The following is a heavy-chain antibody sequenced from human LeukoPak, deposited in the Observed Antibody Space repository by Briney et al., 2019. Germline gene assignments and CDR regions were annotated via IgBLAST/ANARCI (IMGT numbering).Heavy chain of an antibody. Sequence: SETLSLTCTVSGGSISSYFWSWIRQPPGKGLEWIGYISYSGSTTYNPSLKSRVSISVDTSKNQFSLRLSSVTAADTAVYYCATYYYDRGGYTSYFFDIGGKGKRVTFSS. V-gene: IGHV4-59*01. CDR3: ATYYYDRGGYTSYFFDI. CDR2: ISYSGST. CDR1: GGSISSYF. D-gene: IGHD3-22*01. J-gene: IGHJ3*02.